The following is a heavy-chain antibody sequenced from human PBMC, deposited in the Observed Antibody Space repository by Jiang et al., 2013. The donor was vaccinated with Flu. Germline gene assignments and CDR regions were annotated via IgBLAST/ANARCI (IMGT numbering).Heavy chain of an antibody. D-gene: IGHD3-10*01. V-gene: IGHV6-1*01. J-gene: IGHJ6*02. CDR3: ARDLAESGLKVAYGMDV. CDR2: TYYRSKWYN. Sequence: QTLSLTCAISGDSVSSNSAAWNWIRQSPSRGLEWPGRTYYRSKWYNDYAVSVKSRITINPDTSKNQFSLQLNSVTPEDTAVYYCARDLAESGLKVAYGMDVWGQGTTVTVSS. CDR1: GDSVSSNSAA.